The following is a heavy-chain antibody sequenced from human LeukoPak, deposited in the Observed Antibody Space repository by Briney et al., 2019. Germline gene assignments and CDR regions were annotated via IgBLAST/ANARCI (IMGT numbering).Heavy chain of an antibody. CDR2: IRYDGSNK. CDR3: AKDYIVVVVAASTLPYFDY. D-gene: IGHD2-15*01. Sequence: GGSLRLSCAASGFTFSSYGMHWVRQAPGKGLEWVAFIRYDGSNKYYADSVKGRFTISRDNSKNTLYLQMNSLRAEDTAVYYCAKDYIVVVVAASTLPYFDYWGQGTLVTVSS. CDR1: GFTFSSYG. V-gene: IGHV3-30*02. J-gene: IGHJ4*02.